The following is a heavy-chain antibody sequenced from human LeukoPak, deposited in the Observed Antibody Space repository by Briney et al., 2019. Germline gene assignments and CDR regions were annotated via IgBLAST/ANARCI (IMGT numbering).Heavy chain of an antibody. D-gene: IGHD3-22*01. CDR3: ARAPPGYYDNSGHGDY. Sequence: ASVKVSCKASGYTFISYGISWVRQAPGQGLEWMGWISAYNGNTNYAQKLQGRVTMTTDTSTSTAYMELRSLRSDDTAVYYCARAPPGYYDNSGHGDYWGQGTLVTVSS. CDR2: ISAYNGNT. J-gene: IGHJ4*02. CDR1: GYTFISYG. V-gene: IGHV1-18*01.